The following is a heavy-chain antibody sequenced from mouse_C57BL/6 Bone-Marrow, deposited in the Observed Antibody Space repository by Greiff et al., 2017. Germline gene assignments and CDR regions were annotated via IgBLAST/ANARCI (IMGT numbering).Heavy chain of an antibody. CDR2: IYPGDGDT. V-gene: IGHV1-82*01. CDR1: GYAFSSSW. Sequence: QVQLKQSGPELVKPGASVKISCTASGYAFSSSWMNWVKQRPGKGLEWIGRIYPGDGDTNYNGKFKGKATLTTDKSSSTAYMQLSSLTSEDSAVYFCARRGDYYGSSSWFAYWGQGTLVTVSA. CDR3: ARRGDYYGSSSWFAY. D-gene: IGHD1-1*01. J-gene: IGHJ3*01.